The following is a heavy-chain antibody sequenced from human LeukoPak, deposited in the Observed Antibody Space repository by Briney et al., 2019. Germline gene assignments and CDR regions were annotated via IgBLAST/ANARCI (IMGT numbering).Heavy chain of an antibody. D-gene: IGHD3-10*01. CDR2: IYSGGST. Sequence: GGSLRLSCAASGFTFDDYAMHWVRQAPGKGLEWVSVIYSGGSTYYADSVKGRFTISRDNSKNTLYLQMNSLRAEDTAVYYCARVFRVWFGEPYFDYWGQGTLVTVSS. CDR3: ARVFRVWFGEPYFDY. V-gene: IGHV3-53*01. J-gene: IGHJ4*02. CDR1: GFTFDDYA.